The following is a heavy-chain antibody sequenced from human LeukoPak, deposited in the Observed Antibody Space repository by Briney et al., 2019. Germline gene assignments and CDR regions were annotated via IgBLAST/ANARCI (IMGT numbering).Heavy chain of an antibody. V-gene: IGHV3-64D*09. Sequence: GGSLRLSCSASGFTFSNFAMHWVRQAPGKGLEYVSSISRNGDSTYYADSVKGRFTISRDNSKSTMYLQMSSLRAEDTAVYYCVKGLRGYSYGSFDYWGQGTLVTVSS. J-gene: IGHJ4*02. CDR3: VKGLRGYSYGSFDY. CDR1: GFTFSNFA. CDR2: ISRNGDST. D-gene: IGHD5-18*01.